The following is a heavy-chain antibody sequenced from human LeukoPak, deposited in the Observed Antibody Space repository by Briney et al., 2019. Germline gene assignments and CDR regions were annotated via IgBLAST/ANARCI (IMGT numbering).Heavy chain of an antibody. V-gene: IGHV4-31*03. CDR2: IYYSGST. CDR3: ARMQLARPIDAFDI. Sequence: PSETLSLTCTVSGGSISSGGNYWSWIRQHPGKGLEWIGYIYYSGSTYYNPSLKSRVTISVDTSKNQFSLKLSSVTAADTAVYYCARMQLARPIDAFDIWGQGTMVTVSS. J-gene: IGHJ3*02. CDR1: GGSISSGGNY. D-gene: IGHD6-6*01.